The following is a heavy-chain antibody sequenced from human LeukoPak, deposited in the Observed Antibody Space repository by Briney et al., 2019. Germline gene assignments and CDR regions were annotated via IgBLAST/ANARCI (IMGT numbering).Heavy chain of an antibody. Sequence: EASVKVSCKASGYTFTSYGISWVRQAPGQGLDWMGWISAYNGNTNYAQKVQGRVTMTTDTSTSTAYMELRSLKSDDTAVYYCARGGNGWSFDYWGQGTLVTVSS. CDR1: GYTFTSYG. V-gene: IGHV1-18*01. D-gene: IGHD6-19*01. CDR3: ARGGNGWSFDY. CDR2: ISAYNGNT. J-gene: IGHJ4*02.